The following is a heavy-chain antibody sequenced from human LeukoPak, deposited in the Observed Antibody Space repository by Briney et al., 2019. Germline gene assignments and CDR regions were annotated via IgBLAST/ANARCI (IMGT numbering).Heavy chain of an antibody. V-gene: IGHV3-23*01. J-gene: IGHJ4*02. D-gene: IGHD6-19*01. CDR2: ITGTGGST. CDR1: GFSLITYG. CDR3: AKDHGTAVAGFYY. Sequence: SGASLRLSCAASGFSLITYGVSWVRQPPGKGLEWVSGITGTGGSTYYADSVNGRFTVSRDTSKNTLYLQMNSLRAEDAAIYYCAKDHGTAVAGFYYWGQGTLVTVSS.